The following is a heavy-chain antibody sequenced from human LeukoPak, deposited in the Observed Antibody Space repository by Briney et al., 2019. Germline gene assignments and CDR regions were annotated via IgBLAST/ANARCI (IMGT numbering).Heavy chain of an antibody. CDR2: IIPIFGTA. CDR3: ARGYSNYYYYGMDV. D-gene: IGHD4-11*01. J-gene: IGHJ6*02. Sequence: ASVKVSCKASGGTFSSYAISWVRQASGQGLEWMGGIIPIFGTANYAQKFQGRVTITADESTSTAYMELSSLRSEDTAVYYCARGYSNYYYYGMDVWGQGTTVTVSS. CDR1: GGTFSSYA. V-gene: IGHV1-69*01.